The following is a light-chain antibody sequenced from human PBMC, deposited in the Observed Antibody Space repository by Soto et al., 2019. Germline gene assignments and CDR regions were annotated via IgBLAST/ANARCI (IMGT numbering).Light chain of an antibody. J-gene: IGKJ2*01. CDR3: QQYNNWPLT. CDR1: QSVSSN. CDR2: GAS. Sequence: EIVMTQSPATLSVSPGERATVSCRASQSVSSNLAWYQQTPCQAPRLLIYGASTRATGIPARFSRSGSGTEFTLTIGSLQSEDFAVYYWQQYNNWPLTFGQGTKLEIK. V-gene: IGKV3-15*01.